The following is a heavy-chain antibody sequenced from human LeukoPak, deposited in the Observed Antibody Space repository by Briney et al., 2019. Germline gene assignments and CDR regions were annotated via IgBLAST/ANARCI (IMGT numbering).Heavy chain of an antibody. V-gene: IGHV1-46*01. Sequence: VSVKVSCKASGYTFTSYYMHWVRQAPGQGLEWMGIINPSGGSTSYAQKFQGRVTMTRDTSTSTVYMELSSLRSEDTAVYYCARDGEQWLVKPQGGFDYWGQGTLVTVSS. CDR2: INPSGGST. CDR3: ARDGEQWLVKPQGGFDY. CDR1: GYTFTSYY. J-gene: IGHJ4*02. D-gene: IGHD6-19*01.